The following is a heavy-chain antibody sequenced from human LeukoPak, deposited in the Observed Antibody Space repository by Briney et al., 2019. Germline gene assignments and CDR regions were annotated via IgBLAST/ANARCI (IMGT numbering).Heavy chain of an antibody. CDR3: ARERGVRYCSSTSCRTTYNWFHP. CDR1: GFTFSSYG. J-gene: IGHJ5*02. D-gene: IGHD2-2*01. V-gene: IGHV3-33*01. CDR2: IWYDGSNK. Sequence: PGRSLRLSCAASGFTFSSYGMHWVRQAPGKGLEWVAVIWYDGSNKYYADSVKGRFTISRDNSKNTLYLQMNSLRAEDTAVYYCARERGVRYCSSTSCRTTYNWFHPWGQGTLVTVSS.